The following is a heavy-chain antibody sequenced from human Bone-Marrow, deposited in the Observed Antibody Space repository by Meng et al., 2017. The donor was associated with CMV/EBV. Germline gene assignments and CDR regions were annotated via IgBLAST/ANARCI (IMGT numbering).Heavy chain of an antibody. V-gene: IGHV1-69*02. CDR3: ARSFSAFGAARITGYFDY. J-gene: IGHJ4*02. CDR1: GGTFSSYT. CDR2: IIPILGIA. D-gene: IGHD6-6*01. Sequence: SVKVSCKASGGTFSSYTISWVRQAPGQGLEWMGRIIPILGIANYAQKFQGRVTITADKSTSTAYMELSSLRSEDTAVYYCARSFSAFGAARITGYFDYWGQGTLVTVSS.